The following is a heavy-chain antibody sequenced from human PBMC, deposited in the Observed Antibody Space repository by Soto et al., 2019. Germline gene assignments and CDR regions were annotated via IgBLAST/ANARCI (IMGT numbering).Heavy chain of an antibody. CDR2: IFSNDEK. Sequence: QVTLKESGPVLVKPTETLTLTCTVSGFSLSNARMGVSWIRQPPGKALEWLAHIFSNDEKSYSTSLKSRLTISTDTSKIQVVLTMTNMDPVDTATYYCARIRHVIADRMGQVYNWFDPWGQGTLVTVS. V-gene: IGHV2-26*01. CDR3: ARIRHVIADRMGQVYNWFDP. D-gene: IGHD6-6*01. J-gene: IGHJ5*02. CDR1: GFSLSNARMG.